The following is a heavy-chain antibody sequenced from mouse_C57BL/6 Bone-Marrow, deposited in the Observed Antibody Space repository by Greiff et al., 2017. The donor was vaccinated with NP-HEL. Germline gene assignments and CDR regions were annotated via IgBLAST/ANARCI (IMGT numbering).Heavy chain of an antibody. D-gene: IGHD1-1*01. CDR2: IDPNSGGT. J-gene: IGHJ2*01. Sequence: SYWMHWVKQRPGRGLEWIGRIDPNSGGTKYNEKFKSKATLTVDKPSSTAYMQLSSLTSEDSAVYYCARRGGVVATDFDYWGQGTTLTVSS. CDR1: SYW. CDR3: ARRGGVVATDFDY. V-gene: IGHV1-72*01.